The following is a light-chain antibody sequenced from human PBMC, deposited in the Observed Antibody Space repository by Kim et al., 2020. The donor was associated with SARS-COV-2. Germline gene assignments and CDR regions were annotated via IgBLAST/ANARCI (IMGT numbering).Light chain of an antibody. CDR2: LNSDGSH. CDR1: SGHNSYA. V-gene: IGLV4-69*01. Sequence: ASVQLTCTLSSGHNSYAIAWHQQQPQKGPRYLMKLNSDGSHSKGDGIPDRFSGSSSGAERYLTISSLQSEDEADYYCQTWDAGIWVFGGGTQLTVL. J-gene: IGLJ3*02. CDR3: QTWDAGIWV.